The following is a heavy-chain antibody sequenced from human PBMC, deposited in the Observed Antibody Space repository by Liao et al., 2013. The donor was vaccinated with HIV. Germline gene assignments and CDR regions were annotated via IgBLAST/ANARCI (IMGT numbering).Heavy chain of an antibody. CDR3: ARGRGTSAFDI. J-gene: IGHJ3*02. V-gene: IGHV4-34*01. D-gene: IGHD1-1*01. CDR1: SGSFSDYY. CDR2: ITHSGST. Sequence: QVQLRQWGAGLLKPSETLSLTCDVYSGSFSDYYWSWIRQTPGKGLEWIGEITHSGSTNYNPSLRSRVTISVDTSKNQFSLRLSSVTAADTAVYYCARGRGTSAFDIWGQGTMVTVSS.